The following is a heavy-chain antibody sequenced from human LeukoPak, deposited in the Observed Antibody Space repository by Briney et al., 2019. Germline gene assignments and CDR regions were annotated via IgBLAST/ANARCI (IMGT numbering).Heavy chain of an antibody. D-gene: IGHD1-1*01. J-gene: IGHJ3*01. CDR1: GFTFSDYY. Sequence: GGSLRLSCAASGFTFSDYYMXWIXXXXXXXXXXXXXMSSSGSMKYYADSVKGRFTISRDNAKKSLYLQMNSLRAEDTAVYYCARPSLGTSWYNDFDLWGQGTMVTVSS. V-gene: IGHV3-11*01. CDR3: ARPSLGTSWYNDFDL. CDR2: MSSSGSMK.